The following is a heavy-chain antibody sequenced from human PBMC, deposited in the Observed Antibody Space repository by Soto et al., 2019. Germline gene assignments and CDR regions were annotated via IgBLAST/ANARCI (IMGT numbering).Heavy chain of an antibody. CDR1: GFTFSSYA. Sequence: QVQLVESGGGGVQPGRSLRLSCAASGFTFSSYAMHWVRQAPGKGLEWVAVISYDGRKKYYADSVKGRFTISRDNSKNSLYLQMSSLRAEDTAVYYCVKDGSSGWPYYYAMDVWGQGTTVTVSS. CDR3: VKDGSSGWPYYYAMDV. J-gene: IGHJ6*02. V-gene: IGHV3-30*18. CDR2: ISYDGRKK. D-gene: IGHD6-19*01.